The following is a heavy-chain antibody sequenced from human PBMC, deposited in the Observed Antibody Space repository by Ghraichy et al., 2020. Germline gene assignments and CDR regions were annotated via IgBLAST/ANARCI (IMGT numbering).Heavy chain of an antibody. J-gene: IGHJ4*02. V-gene: IGHV4-38-2*01. CDR3: ARGIYYSGGPSIYYFDY. CDR2: SYQSGST. Sequence: SETLSLTCPVSGRSLISTYYTCFVRLPRVQRLEWIESSYQSGSTYYNPSLKSRVTISLDTSKNQCSLKLSSVTAADTAVYYCARGIYYSGGPSIYYFDYSGQGTL. CDR1: GRSLISTYY. D-gene: IGHD2-15*01.